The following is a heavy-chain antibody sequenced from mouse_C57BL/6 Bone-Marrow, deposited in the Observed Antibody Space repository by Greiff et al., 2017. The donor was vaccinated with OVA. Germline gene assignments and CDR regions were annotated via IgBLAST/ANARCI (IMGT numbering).Heavy chain of an antibody. CDR1: GFTFSSYG. CDR3: ARHADYGSSLYYAMDY. Sequence: EVQLQESGGDLVKPGGSLKLSCAASGFTFSSYGMSWVRQTPDKRLEWVATISSGGSYTYYPDSVKGRFTISRDNAKNTLYLQMSSLKSEDTAMYYCARHADYGSSLYYAMDYWGQGTSVTVSS. V-gene: IGHV5-6*01. CDR2: ISSGGSYT. J-gene: IGHJ4*01. D-gene: IGHD1-1*01.